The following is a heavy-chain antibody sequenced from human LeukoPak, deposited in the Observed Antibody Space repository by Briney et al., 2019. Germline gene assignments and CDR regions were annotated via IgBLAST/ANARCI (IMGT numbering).Heavy chain of an antibody. CDR1: GYTFTDYY. Sequence: ASVKVSCKVSGYTFTDYYMHWVQQAPGKGLEWMGLVDPEDGETIYAEKFQGRVTITADTSTDTAYMELSTLRSEDTAVYYCAISREQQLPWGQGTLVTVSS. D-gene: IGHD6-13*01. CDR3: AISREQQLP. J-gene: IGHJ4*02. V-gene: IGHV1-69-2*01. CDR2: VDPEDGET.